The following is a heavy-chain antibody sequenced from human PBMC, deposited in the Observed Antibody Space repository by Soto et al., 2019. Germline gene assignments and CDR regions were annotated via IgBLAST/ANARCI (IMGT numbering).Heavy chain of an antibody. CDR2: IIPIFGTA. CDR3: ARDDSTRITIFGVVIESPPYYYGMDV. V-gene: IGHV1-69*13. J-gene: IGHJ6*02. CDR1: GGTFSSYA. D-gene: IGHD3-3*01. Sequence: LVKVSCKPSGGTFSSYAISCVRPAPGQGLEWMGGIIPIFGTANYAQKFQGRVTITADESTSTAYMELSSLRSEDTAVYYCARDDSTRITIFGVVIESPPYYYGMDVWGQGTTVTVSS.